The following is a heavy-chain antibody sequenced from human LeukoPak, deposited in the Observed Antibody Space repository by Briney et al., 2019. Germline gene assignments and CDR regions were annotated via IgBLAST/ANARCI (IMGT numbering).Heavy chain of an antibody. J-gene: IGHJ4*01. CDR1: SGSNSSSDYY. Sequence: SETVSFNGTVSSGSNSSSDYYCGAIRQPPGKGLEWIGSIYYSGTTYYNPSLKGRVTVSVDTSNNQFSLKLSSVTAADNALSFCASSATDMVAFDY. D-gene: IGHD5-18*01. V-gene: IGHV4-39*01. CDR2: IYYSGTT. CDR3: ASSATDMVAFDY.